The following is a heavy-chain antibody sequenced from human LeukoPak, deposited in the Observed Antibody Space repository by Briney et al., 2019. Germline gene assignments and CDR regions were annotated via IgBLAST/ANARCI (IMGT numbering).Heavy chain of an antibody. Sequence: SETLSLTCTVSGGSISSGTYHWSWIRQYAGKGLEWIGYIYYSGSTSYNPSLKSRVTISVDTSKNQFSLKLSSVTAADTAVYYCARDGSYHPAGPRNWFDPWGQGTLVTVSS. D-gene: IGHD1-26*01. V-gene: IGHV4-31*03. CDR1: GGSISSGTYH. CDR2: IYYSGST. J-gene: IGHJ5*02. CDR3: ARDGSYHPAGPRNWFDP.